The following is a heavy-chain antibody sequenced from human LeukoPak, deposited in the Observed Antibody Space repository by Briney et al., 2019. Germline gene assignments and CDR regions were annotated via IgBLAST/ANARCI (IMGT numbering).Heavy chain of an antibody. CDR3: ARVKAKLVRGYSGQDIDY. CDR2: IYHSGTT. J-gene: IGHJ4*02. V-gene: IGHV4-38-2*01. CDR1: SYSISSISY. Sequence: SETLSLTCAVSSYSISSISYWGWIRQSPGKGLEWIGTIYHSGTTYYNPSLKSRLTISVDTSKNQFSLRLSSVTAADTAVYYCARVKAKLVRGYSGQDIDYWGQGTLVTVSS. D-gene: IGHD5-12*01.